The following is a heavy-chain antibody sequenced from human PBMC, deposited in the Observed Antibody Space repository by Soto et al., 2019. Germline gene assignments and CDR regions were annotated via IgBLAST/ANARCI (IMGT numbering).Heavy chain of an antibody. V-gene: IGHV3-23*01. CDR3: AKAGGDCSGGSCYSGFFHY. J-gene: IGHJ4*02. CDR1: EFTFTNYA. D-gene: IGHD2-15*01. Sequence: EVQLLESGGDLVQPGGSLRLSCAAPEFTFTNYAMGWVRQAPGKGLEWVSVISGSGGSTYYADPVKGRFTISRDNSKNTLYLQMNSLRADDTAVYYCAKAGGDCSGGSCYSGFFHYWGQGTLVTVSS. CDR2: ISGSGGST.